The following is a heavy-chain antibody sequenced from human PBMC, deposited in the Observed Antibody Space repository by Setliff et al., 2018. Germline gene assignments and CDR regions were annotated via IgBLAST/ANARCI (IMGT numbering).Heavy chain of an antibody. CDR2: IWDDGGNK. Sequence: GGSLRLSCAASGFTFSTYRMHWVRQAPGKGLEWVAVIWDDGGNKYHADSVKGRFTISRDFANNSLSLQMNSLRAEDTAVYYCARDWGAAGSTNAFDIWGQGTMVTVSS. J-gene: IGHJ3*02. CDR1: GFTFSTYR. V-gene: IGHV3-33*08. D-gene: IGHD6-25*01. CDR3: ARDWGAAGSTNAFDI.